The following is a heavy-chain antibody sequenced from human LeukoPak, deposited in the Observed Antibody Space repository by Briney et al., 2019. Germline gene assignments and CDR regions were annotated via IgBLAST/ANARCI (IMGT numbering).Heavy chain of an antibody. CDR1: GYSFTSYW. J-gene: IGHJ5*02. CDR2: TYPGDSDT. V-gene: IGHV5-51*01. CDR3: ARLYCSSTSCYFGWFDP. D-gene: IGHD2-2*01. Sequence: GESLKISCKGSGYSFTSYWIGWVRQMPGKGLEWMGITYPGDSDTRYSPSFQGQVTISADKSISTAYLQWSSLKASDTAMYYCARLYCSSTSCYFGWFDPWGQGTLVTVSS.